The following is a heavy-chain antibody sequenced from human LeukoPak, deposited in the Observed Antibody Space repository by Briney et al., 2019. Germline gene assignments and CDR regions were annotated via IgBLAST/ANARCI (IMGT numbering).Heavy chain of an antibody. J-gene: IGHJ4*02. V-gene: IGHV1-69*13. D-gene: IGHD3-22*01. CDR2: IISIFGTA. Sequence: GASVKVSCTASGGTFSSYAISWVRQAPGQGLEWMGGIISIFGTANYAQKFQGRVTITADESTSTAYMELSSLRSEDTAVYYCARDLEGSSGYYFDYWGQGTLVTVSS. CDR3: ARDLEGSSGYYFDY. CDR1: GGTFSSYA.